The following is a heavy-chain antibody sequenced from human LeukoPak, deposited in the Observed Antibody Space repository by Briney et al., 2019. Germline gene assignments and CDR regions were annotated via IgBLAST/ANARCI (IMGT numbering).Heavy chain of an antibody. Sequence: GGSLRLSCAASGFTFSSYGMHWVLQAPGKGLEWVAFIRYDGSNKYYADSVKGRFTISRDNSKNTLYLQMNSLRAEDTAVYYCAKEGDTYCGGDCYLDYWGQGTLVTVSS. V-gene: IGHV3-30*02. J-gene: IGHJ4*02. CDR2: IRYDGSNK. D-gene: IGHD2-21*02. CDR1: GFTFSSYG. CDR3: AKEGDTYCGGDCYLDY.